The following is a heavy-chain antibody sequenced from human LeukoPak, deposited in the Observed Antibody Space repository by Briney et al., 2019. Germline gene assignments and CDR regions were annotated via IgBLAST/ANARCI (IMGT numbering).Heavy chain of an antibody. CDR2: INPNSGGT. Sequence: GASVKVSCKASGYTFTGCYMHWVRQAPGQGLEWMGWINPNSGGTNYAQKFQGRVTMTRDTSISTAYMELSRLRSDDTAVYYCARVLSFGYSSGWYDYWGQGTLVTVSS. CDR1: GYTFTGCY. D-gene: IGHD6-19*01. CDR3: ARVLSFGYSSGWYDY. V-gene: IGHV1-2*02. J-gene: IGHJ4*02.